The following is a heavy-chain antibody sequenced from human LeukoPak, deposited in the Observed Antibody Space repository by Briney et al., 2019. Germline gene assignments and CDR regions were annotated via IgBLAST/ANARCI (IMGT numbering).Heavy chain of an antibody. J-gene: IGHJ4*02. V-gene: IGHV3-30*14. CDR3: ARQGDTGSWYFDY. CDR1: GFTFSYYA. CDR2: ISYDGSNK. Sequence: PGGSLRLSCAASGFTFSYYAMHWVRQAPGKGLEWVAVISYDGSNKYYADSVKGQVTISRDNSKSTPYLQMDSLRAGDTAVYYCARQGDTGSWYFDYCGQGTLVTVSS. D-gene: IGHD2-21*02.